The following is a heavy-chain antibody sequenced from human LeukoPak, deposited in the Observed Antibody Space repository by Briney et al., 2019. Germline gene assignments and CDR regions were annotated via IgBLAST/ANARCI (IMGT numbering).Heavy chain of an antibody. CDR2: ISAQNGNT. D-gene: IGHD6-13*01. CDR3: ARDNSPYARSWYDGREYGMDV. J-gene: IGHJ6*02. Sequence: ASVKVSCKASAYPFISFGIDWVRQAPGQGLEWMGWISAQNGNTKYAQKFQGRVTMTTDTSTNTAYMELRSLTTDDTAVYYCARDNSPYARSWYDGREYGMDVGGQGTTVSVSS. V-gene: IGHV1-18*01. CDR1: AYPFISFG.